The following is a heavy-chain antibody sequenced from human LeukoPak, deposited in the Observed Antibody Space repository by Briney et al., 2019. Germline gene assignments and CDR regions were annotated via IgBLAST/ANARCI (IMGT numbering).Heavy chain of an antibody. CDR2: FSGTSST. CDR3: AKDKAAIPVAFDI. CDR1: GFTFSSYA. J-gene: IGHJ3*02. Sequence: PGGSLRLSCAASGFTFSSYAMSWVRQAPGKGLEWVSTFSGTSSTSYADAVKGRVTISRDNSKNTLYLQMNSLRAEDTAVYYCAKDKAAIPVAFDIWGQGTMVTVSS. V-gene: IGHV3-23*01. D-gene: IGHD6-13*01.